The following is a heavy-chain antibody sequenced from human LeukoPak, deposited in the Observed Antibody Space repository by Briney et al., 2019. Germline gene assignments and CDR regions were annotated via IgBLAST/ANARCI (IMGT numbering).Heavy chain of an antibody. CDR1: GYTFTGYY. CDR2: INPNSGGT. V-gene: IGHV1-2*02. Sequence: SVSVSCKASGYTFTGYYMHWVRQAPGQRLEWMGWINPNSGGTNYAQKFQGRVTMTRDTSISTAYMELSRLRSDDTAVYYCARDRRIAAAGDYYYYYYMDVWGKGTTVTVSS. J-gene: IGHJ6*03. CDR3: ARDRRIAAAGDYYYYYYMDV. D-gene: IGHD6-13*01.